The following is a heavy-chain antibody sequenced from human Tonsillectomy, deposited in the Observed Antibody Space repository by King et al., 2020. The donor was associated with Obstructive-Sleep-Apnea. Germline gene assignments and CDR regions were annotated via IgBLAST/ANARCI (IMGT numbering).Heavy chain of an antibody. CDR2: ISAYNGNT. J-gene: IGHJ4*02. Sequence: QLVQSGAEVKKPGASVRVSCKASGYTFNSFGISWVRQAPGQGLEWMGWISAYNGNTNYAQKVQGRVTMTTDTSTSTAYMELRSLRSDDTAVYYCAGDSVGSGWYPSGYWGQGTLVTVSS. CDR1: GYTFNSFG. D-gene: IGHD6-19*01. CDR3: AGDSVGSGWYPSGY. V-gene: IGHV1-18*01.